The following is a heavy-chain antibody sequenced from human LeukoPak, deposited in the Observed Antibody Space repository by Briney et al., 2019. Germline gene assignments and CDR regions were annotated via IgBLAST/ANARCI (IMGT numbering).Heavy chain of an antibody. Sequence: SVKVSCNASGGTFSSHPFTWVRQAPGQGLEWMGEITPIFGTANYAQRFQGRVTITADESTSTAYMELSSLRSEDTAVYYCARVLAPYYDFWSGYQEGAFDIWGQGTMVTVSS. V-gene: IGHV1-69*13. J-gene: IGHJ3*02. D-gene: IGHD3-3*01. CDR3: ARVLAPYYDFWSGYQEGAFDI. CDR2: ITPIFGTA. CDR1: GGTFSSHP.